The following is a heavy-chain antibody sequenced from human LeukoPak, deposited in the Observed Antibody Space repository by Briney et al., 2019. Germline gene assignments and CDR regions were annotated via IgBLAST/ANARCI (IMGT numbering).Heavy chain of an antibody. Sequence: GGSLRLSCAASGFTFRNYNMNWVRQAPGKGLEWISYISSDSTTIYYADSVKSRFTISRDNAKNSLYLQMNSLRAEDTAVYYCARDITELERLFDYWGQGTLVTVSS. CDR2: ISSDSTTI. CDR3: ARDITELERLFDY. CDR1: GFTFRNYN. J-gene: IGHJ4*02. D-gene: IGHD1-1*01. V-gene: IGHV3-48*01.